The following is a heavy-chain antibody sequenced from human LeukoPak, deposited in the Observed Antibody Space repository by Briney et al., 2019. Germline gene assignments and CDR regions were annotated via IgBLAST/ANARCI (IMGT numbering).Heavy chain of an antibody. CDR1: GGSINSYY. CDR3: ARLDTAMLYFDY. Sequence: SETLSLTCTVSGGSINSYYWSWIRQPPGKGLEWIGYIYYSGSTNYNPSLRSRVTFSVDTSKNQFSLKLSSVTAADTAVYYCARLDTAMLYFDYWGQGAPVTVSS. CDR2: IYYSGST. J-gene: IGHJ4*02. D-gene: IGHD5-18*01. V-gene: IGHV4-59*08.